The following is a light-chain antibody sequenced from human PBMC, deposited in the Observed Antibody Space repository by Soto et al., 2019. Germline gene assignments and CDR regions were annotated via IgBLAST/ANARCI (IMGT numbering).Light chain of an antibody. Sequence: SALTQPRSVSGSPGQSVTISCTGTSSDVGAYNYVSWYQHHPGKAPKVMIYDVSERPSGVPDRFSGSKSDNKASLTISGLRAEDEADYYCCSYAGSYSWVFGGGTKLTVL. V-gene: IGLV2-11*01. CDR1: SSDVGAYNY. CDR3: CSYAGSYSWV. CDR2: DVS. J-gene: IGLJ3*02.